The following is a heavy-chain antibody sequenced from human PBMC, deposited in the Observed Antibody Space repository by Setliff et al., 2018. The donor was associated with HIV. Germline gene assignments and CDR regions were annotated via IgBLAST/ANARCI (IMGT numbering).Heavy chain of an antibody. CDR1: GFTFSNAW. Sequence: PGGSLRLSCAASGFTFSNAWMSWVRQAPGKGLEWVGRIKSKTDGGTTGYAAPVKGRFTISRDDSKNTLYLQMNSLKTEDTAVYYCTTEVKGNTIFSDWGQGTLVTVSS. V-gene: IGHV3-15*01. J-gene: IGHJ4*02. CDR2: IKSKTDGGTT. D-gene: IGHD3-9*01. CDR3: TTEVKGNTIFSD.